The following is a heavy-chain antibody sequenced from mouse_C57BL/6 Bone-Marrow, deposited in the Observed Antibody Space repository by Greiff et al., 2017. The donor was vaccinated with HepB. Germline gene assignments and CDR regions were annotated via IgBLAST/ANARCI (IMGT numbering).Heavy chain of an antibody. Sequence: EVQLVESGGGLVQPGGSLSLSCAASGFTFTDYYMSWVRQPPGKALEWLGFIRNKANGYTTEYSASVKGRFTISSDNSQSILYLQMNALRAEDSATYYCARYKSSSWYFDVWGTGTTVTVSS. CDR3: ARYKSSSWYFDV. CDR1: GFTFTDYY. J-gene: IGHJ1*03. CDR2: IRNKANGYTT. D-gene: IGHD1-1*01. V-gene: IGHV7-3*01.